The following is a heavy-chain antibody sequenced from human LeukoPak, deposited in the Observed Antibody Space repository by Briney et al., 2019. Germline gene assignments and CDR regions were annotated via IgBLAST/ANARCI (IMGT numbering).Heavy chain of an antibody. J-gene: IGHJ3*02. Sequence: PSETLSLTCTVSGGSISSSSYYWGWIRQPPGKGLEWIGSIYYSGSTYYNPSLKSRVTISVDTSKNQFSLKLSSVTAADTAVYYCARRGASSGYCYGAFDIWGQGTMVTVSS. CDR2: IYYSGST. V-gene: IGHV4-39*01. CDR1: GGSISSSSYY. D-gene: IGHD3-22*01. CDR3: ARRGASSGYCYGAFDI.